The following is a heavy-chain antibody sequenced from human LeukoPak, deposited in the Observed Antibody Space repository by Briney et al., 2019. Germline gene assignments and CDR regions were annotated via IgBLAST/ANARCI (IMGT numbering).Heavy chain of an antibody. CDR1: GGSISSYY. D-gene: IGHD1-14*01. Sequence: SETLSLTCTVSGGSISSYYWSWIRQPPGKGLEWIGYIYYSGSTNYNPSLKSRVTISVDTSKNQFSLKLSSVTAADTAVYYCARDALTRGSGYYYYYMDVWGKGTTVTVSS. J-gene: IGHJ6*03. CDR2: IYYSGST. V-gene: IGHV4-59*01. CDR3: ARDALTRGSGYYYYYMDV.